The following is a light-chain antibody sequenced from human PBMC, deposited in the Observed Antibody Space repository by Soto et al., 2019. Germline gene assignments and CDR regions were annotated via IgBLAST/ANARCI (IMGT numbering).Light chain of an antibody. CDR1: QSVSNY. Sequence: EIVLTQSPATLSLSPGERATLSCRASQSVSNYLAWYQQKPGQAPRLLMYDASNRATGIPARFSGSGSGTDFTLTTSSLEPEDFAVYYCQQRSNWPPITFGQGTRLEIK. CDR3: QQRSNWPPIT. V-gene: IGKV3-11*01. CDR2: DAS. J-gene: IGKJ5*01.